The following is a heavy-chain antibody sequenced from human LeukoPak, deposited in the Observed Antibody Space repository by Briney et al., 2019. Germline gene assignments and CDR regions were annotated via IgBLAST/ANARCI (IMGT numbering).Heavy chain of an antibody. V-gene: IGHV3-23*01. CDR1: GFTFSSYA. D-gene: IGHD3-10*01. J-gene: IGHJ6*02. Sequence: PGGSLRLSCAASGFTFSSYAMSWVRQAPGKGLEWVSAISGSGGSTYYADSVKGRFTISRDNSKNTLYLQMNSLRAEDTAVYYCAAYYYGSGSNPLGYYYGMDVWGQGTTVTVSS. CDR2: ISGSGGST. CDR3: AAYYYGSGSNPLGYYYGMDV.